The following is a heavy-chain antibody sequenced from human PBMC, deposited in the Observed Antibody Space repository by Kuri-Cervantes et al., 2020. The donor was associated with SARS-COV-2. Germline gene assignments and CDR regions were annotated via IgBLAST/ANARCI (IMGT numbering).Heavy chain of an antibody. CDR1: GFTFSSYA. J-gene: IGHJ5*02. V-gene: IGHV3-23*01. CDR3: AKAALGYCSGGSCYNNWFDP. CDR2: ISGSGGST. Sequence: GESLKISCAASGFTFSSYAMSWVRQAPGKGLEWVSAISGSGGSTYYADSVKVRFTFSRDNSKNTLYLQMNSLRAEDTAVYYCAKAALGYCSGGSCYNNWFDPWGQGTLVTVSS. D-gene: IGHD2-15*01.